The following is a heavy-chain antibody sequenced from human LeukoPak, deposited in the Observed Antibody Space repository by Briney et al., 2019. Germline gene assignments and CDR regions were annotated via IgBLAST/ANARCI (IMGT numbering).Heavy chain of an antibody. CDR2: ISYDGTIR. V-gene: IGHV3-30*18. CDR1: GFTFSSYG. Sequence: PGRSLRLSCAASGFTFSSYGMHWVRQAPGKGLEWVAVISYDGTIRNYADSVKGRFTISRDNSKNTLYLQMNSLTAEDTALYYCAKGGCSSTTCYLANPWGQGTLVTVSS. CDR3: AKGGCSSTTCYLANP. J-gene: IGHJ5*02. D-gene: IGHD2-2*01.